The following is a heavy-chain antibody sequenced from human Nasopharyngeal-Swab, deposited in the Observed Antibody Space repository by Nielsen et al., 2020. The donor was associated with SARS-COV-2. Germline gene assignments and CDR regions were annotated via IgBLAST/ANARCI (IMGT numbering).Heavy chain of an antibody. J-gene: IGHJ5*02. CDR2: ISGSGGST. CDR3: AKDSYPGWFDP. Sequence: GGSLRLSCAASGFTFSSYAMSWVRQAPGKGLEWVSAISGSGGSTYYADSVKGRFTISRDNSKNPLYLQMNSLRAKDTAVYYCAKDSYPGWFDPWGQGTLVTVSS. CDR1: GFTFSSYA. V-gene: IGHV3-23*01.